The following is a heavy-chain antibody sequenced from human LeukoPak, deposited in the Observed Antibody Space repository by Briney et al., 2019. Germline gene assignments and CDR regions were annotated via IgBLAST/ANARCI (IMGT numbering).Heavy chain of an antibody. J-gene: IGHJ5*02. V-gene: IGHV3-7*01. Sequence: GGSLRLSCAASGFIFSDYWMSWVRQAPGKGLEWVANIKQDGSEKYYVDSVKGRFTISRDNAKNTLYLQMNSLRAEDTAVYYCAREDRDYDFWSGYYLEITNNNWFDPWGQGTLVTVSS. D-gene: IGHD3-3*01. CDR1: GFIFSDYW. CDR2: IKQDGSEK. CDR3: AREDRDYDFWSGYYLEITNNNWFDP.